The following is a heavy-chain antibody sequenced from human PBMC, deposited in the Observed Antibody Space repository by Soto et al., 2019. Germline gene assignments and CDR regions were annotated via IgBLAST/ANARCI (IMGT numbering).Heavy chain of an antibody. V-gene: IGHV4-30-4*02. CDR2: IYYSGTT. CDR3: ARTPFMGDSSGLDY. D-gene: IGHD3-22*01. J-gene: IGHJ4*02. CDR1: GGSIISGDYY. Sequence: PSENLSLPCTVPGGSIISGDYYWSWIRQPPVKGLEWIGYIYYSGTTYYNPSLKSRVTISVDTSKNQFSLKLSSVTAADTAVYYCARTPFMGDSSGLDYWGQGTLVTVSS.